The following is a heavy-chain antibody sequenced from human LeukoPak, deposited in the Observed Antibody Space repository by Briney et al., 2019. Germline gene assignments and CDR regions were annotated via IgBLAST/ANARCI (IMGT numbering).Heavy chain of an antibody. V-gene: IGHV3-7*01. CDR1: GFTFSSYW. CDR2: IKQDGSEK. J-gene: IGHJ3*02. CDR3: ARDHLGDARWDAFDI. Sequence: PGGSLRLSCAASGFTFSSYWMSWVRQAPGKGLEWVANIKQDGSEKYYVDSVKGRFTISRDNAKNSLYLQMNSLRAEDTAAYYCARDHLGDARWDAFDIWGQGTMVTVSS. D-gene: IGHD3-16*01.